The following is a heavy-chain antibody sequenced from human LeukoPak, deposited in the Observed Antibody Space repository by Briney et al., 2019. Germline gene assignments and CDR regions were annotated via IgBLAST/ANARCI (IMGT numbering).Heavy chain of an antibody. CDR1: GFTFSSYS. D-gene: IGHD5-18*01. V-gene: IGHV3-21*01. CDR2: ISSSSSYI. Sequence: GGSLRLSCAASGFTFSSYSMNWVRQAPGKGLEWVSSISSSSSYIYYADSVKGRFTISRDNAKNSLYLQMNSLRAEDTAVYYCARGGYSSYNWFDPWGQGTLVTVSS. CDR3: ARGGYSSYNWFDP. J-gene: IGHJ5*02.